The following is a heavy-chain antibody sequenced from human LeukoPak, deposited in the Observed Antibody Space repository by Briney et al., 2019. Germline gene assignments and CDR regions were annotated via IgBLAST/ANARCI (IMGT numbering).Heavy chain of an antibody. CDR3: ARDLHTPEYGDYYYYGMDV. V-gene: IGHV1-18*01. Sequence: ASVKVSCKASGYTFTSYGISWVRQAPGQGLEWMGWISAYNGNTNYAQKLQGRVTMTTDTSTSTAYMELRSLRSDGTAVYYCARDLHTPEYGDYYYYGMDVWGQGTTVTVSS. J-gene: IGHJ6*02. CDR1: GYTFTSYG. CDR2: ISAYNGNT. D-gene: IGHD4-17*01.